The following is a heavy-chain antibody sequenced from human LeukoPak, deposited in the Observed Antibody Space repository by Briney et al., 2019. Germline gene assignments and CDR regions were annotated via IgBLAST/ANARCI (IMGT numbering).Heavy chain of an antibody. CDR3: AREAEMATIERYYYYMDV. Sequence: ASVKVSCKASGYTFTSYDINWVRQATGQGLEWMGWMNPNSGNTGYAQKFQGRVTMTRDMSTSTVYMELSSLRSEDTAVYYCAREAEMATIERYYYYMDVWGKGTTVTVSS. J-gene: IGHJ6*03. CDR2: MNPNSGNT. CDR1: GYTFTSYD. V-gene: IGHV1-8*01. D-gene: IGHD5-24*01.